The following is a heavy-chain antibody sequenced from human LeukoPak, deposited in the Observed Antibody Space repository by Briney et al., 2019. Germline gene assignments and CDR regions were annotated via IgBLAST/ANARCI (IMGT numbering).Heavy chain of an antibody. Sequence: GGSRRLSCAASAFTFSDYSMNWARQAPGKGLEWISYIDTSSSTMYYADSVMGRFTITRDNAKESMYLQMNSLRDEDAAVYYCAREDDSWGPNNLDLWGQATMVTVSS. V-gene: IGHV3-48*02. D-gene: IGHD7-27*01. CDR1: AFTFSDYS. CDR3: AREDDSWGPNNLDL. J-gene: IGHJ3*01. CDR2: IDTSSSTM.